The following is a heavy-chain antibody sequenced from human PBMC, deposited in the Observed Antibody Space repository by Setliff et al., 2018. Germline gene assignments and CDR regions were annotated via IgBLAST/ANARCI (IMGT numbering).Heavy chain of an antibody. CDR1: GYTFNNYG. CDR2: INNYSFKT. J-gene: IGHJ4*02. D-gene: IGHD6-13*01. V-gene: IGHV1-18*01. CDR3: ARGGMAAAGRKGVFEY. Sequence: ASLKVSCKASGYTFNNYGITWVRQAPGQGLEWMGWINNYSFKTTYPQKFLDRVTVTTDTSATTAYMELKNLRSDDTAVYYCARGGMAAAGRKGVFEYWGQGTMVTVSS.